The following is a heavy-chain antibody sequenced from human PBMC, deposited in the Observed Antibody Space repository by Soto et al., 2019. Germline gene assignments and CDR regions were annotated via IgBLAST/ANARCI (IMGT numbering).Heavy chain of an antibody. D-gene: IGHD3-10*01. V-gene: IGHV1-3*01. CDR2: INAGNGNT. CDR1: GYTFNLYA. CDR3: ARGTPVWFDP. J-gene: IGHJ5*02. Sequence: ASVKVSCKASGYTFNLYAMHWVRQAPGQRLEWMGWINAGNGNTEYSQKFQGRVTITRDTSASTAYMELSSLRSEDTAVYYCARGTPVWFDPWGQGTLVTVSS.